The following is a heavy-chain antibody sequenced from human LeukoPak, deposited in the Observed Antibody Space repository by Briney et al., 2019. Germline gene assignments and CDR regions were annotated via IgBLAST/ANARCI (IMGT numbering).Heavy chain of an antibody. Sequence: PGGSLRLSCAASGFTFSAYGMHWVRQAPGKGLEWVAFIWHDGTNTSYADSVKGRFTISRDNSKNTVYLEMNSLRAEDTAVYYCARDGTGTTLVRGVMGNFDYWGQGTLVTVSS. V-gene: IGHV3-33*01. CDR1: GFTFSAYG. J-gene: IGHJ4*02. D-gene: IGHD3-10*01. CDR3: ARDGTGTTLVRGVMGNFDY. CDR2: IWHDGTNT.